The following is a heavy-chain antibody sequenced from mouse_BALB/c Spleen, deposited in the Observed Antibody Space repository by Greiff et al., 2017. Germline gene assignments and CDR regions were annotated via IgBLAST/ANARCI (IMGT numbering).Heavy chain of an antibody. D-gene: IGHD2-2*01. CDR3: ARYGYDEGVYAMDY. V-gene: IGHV3-2*02. CDR1: GYSITSDYA. J-gene: IGHJ4*01. Sequence: EVKLMESGPGLVKPSQSLSLTCTVTGYSITSDYAWNWIRQFPGNKLEWMGYISYSGSTSYNPSLKSRISITRDTSKNQFFLQLNSVTTEDTATYYCARYGYDEGVYAMDYWGQGTSVTVSS. CDR2: ISYSGST.